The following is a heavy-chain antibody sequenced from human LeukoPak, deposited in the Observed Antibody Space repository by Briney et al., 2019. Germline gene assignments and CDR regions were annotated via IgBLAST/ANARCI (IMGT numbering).Heavy chain of an antibody. Sequence: ASGTLSLTCTVSGVSISGCSYHWDWIRQPPGKGLEWIGGIYDSGSTYYSPSLKSRVTISVDTSKNQFSLKLNSVTAADTAVYYCTRQVLHTAMDYWGQGTLVTVSS. J-gene: IGHJ4*02. V-gene: IGHV4-39*01. D-gene: IGHD5-18*01. CDR1: GVSISGCSYH. CDR3: TRQVLHTAMDY. CDR2: IYDSGST.